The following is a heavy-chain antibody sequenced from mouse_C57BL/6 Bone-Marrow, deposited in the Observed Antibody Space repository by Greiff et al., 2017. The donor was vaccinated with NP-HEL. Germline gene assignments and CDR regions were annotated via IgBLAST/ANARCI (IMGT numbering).Heavy chain of an antibody. V-gene: IGHV5-9*01. CDR1: GFTFSSYT. J-gene: IGHJ2*01. CDR2: ISGGGGNT. Sequence: DVKLVESGGGLVKPGGSLKLSCAASGFTFSSYTMSWVRQTPEKRLEWVATISGGGGNTYYPDSVKGRFTISRDNAKNTLYLQMSSLRSEDTALYYCARHVYYFDYWGQGTTLTVSS. CDR3: ARHVYYFDY.